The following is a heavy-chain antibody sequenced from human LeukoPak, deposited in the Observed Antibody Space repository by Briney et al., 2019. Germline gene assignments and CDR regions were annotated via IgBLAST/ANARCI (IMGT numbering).Heavy chain of an antibody. CDR1: GFTFSDYY. CDR2: ISSSGSTI. J-gene: IGHJ3*02. CDR3: VRYCGGDCYSSFGAFDI. Sequence: GGSLRLSCAASGFTFSDYYMSWIRQAPGKGLEWVSYISSSGSTIYYADSVKGRFTISRDNAKNSLYLQMNSLRAEDTAVYYFVRYCGGDCYSSFGAFDIWGQGTMVTVSS. D-gene: IGHD2-21*02. V-gene: IGHV3-11*01.